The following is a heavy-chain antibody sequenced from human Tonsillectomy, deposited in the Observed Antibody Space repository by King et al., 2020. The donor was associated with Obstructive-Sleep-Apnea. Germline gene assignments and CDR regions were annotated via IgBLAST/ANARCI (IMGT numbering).Heavy chain of an antibody. D-gene: IGHD3-9*01. CDR2: MDPKRGNT. CDR3: ARTHYDILTGSYYFYY. Sequence: VQLVESGAEVKKPGASVKVSCKASGNTFTSYDINWVRQATGQGLEWMGWMDPKRGNTGYAQTFQGRLTMTRNTSISTAYMELSSLRSEGTAVYYCARTHYDILTGSYYFYYWGQGTQVTVSS. CDR1: GNTFTSYD. J-gene: IGHJ4*02. V-gene: IGHV1-8*01.